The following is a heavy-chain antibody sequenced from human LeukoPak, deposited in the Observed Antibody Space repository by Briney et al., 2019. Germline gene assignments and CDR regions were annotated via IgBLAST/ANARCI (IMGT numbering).Heavy chain of an antibody. J-gene: IGHJ4*02. CDR3: ARGSDYGANLIDY. Sequence: SETLSLTCAVYGGSLSDYYWSWIRQPPGKGLEWIGEINHSGNSNYNPSLKSRVTISVDTSKNQFSLKLSSVTAADTAVYYCARGSDYGANLIDYWGQGTLVTVSS. V-gene: IGHV4-34*01. CDR1: GGSLSDYY. D-gene: IGHD4-23*01. CDR2: INHSGNS.